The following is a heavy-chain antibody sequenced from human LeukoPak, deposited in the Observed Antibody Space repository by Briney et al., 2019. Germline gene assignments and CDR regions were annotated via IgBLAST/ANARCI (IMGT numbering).Heavy chain of an antibody. J-gene: IGHJ4*02. D-gene: IGHD3-22*01. V-gene: IGHV3-53*01. CDR1: GFTVSSNY. CDR3: ARDPKTYYYDL. CDR2: IYSGGST. Sequence: PGGSLRLSCAASGFTVSSNYMSWVRQAPGKGLEWVPVIYSGGSTYYADSVKGRFTISRDNSRNTLYLQMNSLRVEDTAVYYCARDPKTYYYDLWARGALVTVSS.